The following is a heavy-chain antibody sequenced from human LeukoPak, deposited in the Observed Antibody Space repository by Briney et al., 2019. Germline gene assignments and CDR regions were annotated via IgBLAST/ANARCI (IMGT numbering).Heavy chain of an antibody. CDR2: ITSKANSYAT. J-gene: IGHJ4*02. V-gene: IGHV3-73*01. D-gene: IGHD6-19*01. Sequence: GGSLTLSCAASGFSFSGFDMHWVRQASGKGREWVGRITSKANSYATAYAASVKGRFIVSRDDSKNTAYLQMRSLKTEDTAVYYCTTYTSGHYWGQGTLVTVSS. CDR3: TTYTSGHY. CDR1: GFSFSGFD.